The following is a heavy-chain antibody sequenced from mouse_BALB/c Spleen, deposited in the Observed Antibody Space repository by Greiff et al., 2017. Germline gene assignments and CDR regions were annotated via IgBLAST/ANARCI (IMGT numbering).Heavy chain of an antibody. CDR3: ARGEDYNRRSPFDY. Sequence: LVESGGGLVKPGGSLKLSCAASGFTFSDYYMYWVRQTPEQGLEWVATISYGGRYTNYPDSVKGRFTISRDNAKNNQYLQMSSLKSEDTSMYYVARGEDYNRRSPFDYWGGGTLVTVSA. J-gene: IGHJ3*01. CDR2: ISYGGRYT. CDR1: GFTFSDYY. D-gene: IGHD2-4*01. V-gene: IGHV5-4*02.